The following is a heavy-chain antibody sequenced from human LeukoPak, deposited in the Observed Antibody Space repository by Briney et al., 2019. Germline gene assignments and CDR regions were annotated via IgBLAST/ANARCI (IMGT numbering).Heavy chain of an antibody. V-gene: IGHV1-8*01. Sequence: GASVKVSCKASGYTFSDYDVNWVRQATGQGLEWMGWINPNSANTGYAQKFQGRVTMTRNTSINTAYMELRSLRSEDTAVYYCARGGAHGANRRFDYWGPGTLVSVSS. D-gene: IGHD4/OR15-4a*01. J-gene: IGHJ4*02. CDR1: GYTFSDYD. CDR2: INPNSANT. CDR3: ARGGAHGANRRFDY.